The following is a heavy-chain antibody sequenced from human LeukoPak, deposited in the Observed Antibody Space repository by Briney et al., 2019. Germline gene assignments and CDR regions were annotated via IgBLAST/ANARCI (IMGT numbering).Heavy chain of an antibody. CDR2: INAGNGNT. Sequence: EASVKVSCKASGYTFSNYAMHWVRQAPGQRLEWMGWINAGNGNTKYSQKFQGRVTITRDTSASTAYMELSSLRSEDTAVYYCARDTPDDSFGYWGQGTLVTVSS. CDR3: ARDTPDDSFGY. D-gene: IGHD3-16*01. CDR1: GYTFSNYA. V-gene: IGHV1-3*01. J-gene: IGHJ4*02.